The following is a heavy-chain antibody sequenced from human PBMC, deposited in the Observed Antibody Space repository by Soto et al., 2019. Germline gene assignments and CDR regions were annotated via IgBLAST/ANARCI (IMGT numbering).Heavy chain of an antibody. CDR2: INAGNGDT. Sequence: ASVKVSCKASGYTFTNYGIHWVRQAPGQRLEWMGWINAGNGDTKYSENFQGRVTITRDTSASTVYLDLSSLSSEDTAFYYCARTGHSGSYDYWGQRTLVTVSS. D-gene: IGHD3-22*01. CDR3: ARTGHSGSYDY. V-gene: IGHV1-3*01. CDR1: GYTFTNYG. J-gene: IGHJ4*02.